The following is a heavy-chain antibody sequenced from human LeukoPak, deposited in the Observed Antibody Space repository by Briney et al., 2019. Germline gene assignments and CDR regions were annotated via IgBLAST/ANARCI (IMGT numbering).Heavy chain of an antibody. Sequence: GGSLRLSCAASGFTFDDYGMHWVRQAPGKGLEWVSLITWDGVTTYYADSVQGRFTISRDNAKNSLFLQMNSPRAEDTAVYYCAKDVPEHSSLLLQDYGGFDYWGQGTLVTVSS. CDR3: AKDVPEHSSLLLQDYGGFDY. CDR1: GFTFDDYG. D-gene: IGHD6-6*01. CDR2: ITWDGVTT. V-gene: IGHV3-43D*04. J-gene: IGHJ4*02.